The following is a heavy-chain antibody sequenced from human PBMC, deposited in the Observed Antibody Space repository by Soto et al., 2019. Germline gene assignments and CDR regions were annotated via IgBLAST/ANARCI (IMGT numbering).Heavy chain of an antibody. V-gene: IGHV3-53*01. Sequence: GGSLRLFCAASGFTVGSNYMSWVRQAPGKGLEWVSIIYSGGSTYYADSVRGRFTVSRDNSKNTLYLQMNSLRAEDTAVYYCASSSRFATFDFWGQGTLVTVSS. CDR3: ASSSRFATFDF. CDR1: GFTVGSNY. D-gene: IGHD2-15*01. J-gene: IGHJ4*02. CDR2: IYSGGST.